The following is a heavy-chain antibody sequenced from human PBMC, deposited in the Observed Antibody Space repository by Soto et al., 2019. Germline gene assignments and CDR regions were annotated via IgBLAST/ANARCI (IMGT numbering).Heavy chain of an antibody. J-gene: IGHJ6*03. CDR1: GFTFSSYA. D-gene: IGHD4-17*01. V-gene: IGHV3-23*01. CDR2: ISGGGGST. Sequence: EVQLLESGGGLVQPGGSLRLSCAASGFTFSSYAMRWVRQAPGKGLEWVSAISGGGGSTYYADSVKGRFTISRDNSKNTLYLQMNSLRAEDTAVYYCAKDWFARRPGDYVPYYCYYYMDAWGKGTTVTVSS. CDR3: AKDWFARRPGDYVPYYCYYYMDA.